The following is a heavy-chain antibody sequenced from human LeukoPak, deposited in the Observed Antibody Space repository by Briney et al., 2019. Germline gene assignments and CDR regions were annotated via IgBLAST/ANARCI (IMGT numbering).Heavy chain of an antibody. V-gene: IGHV3-48*01. CDR1: GFTFSSYS. J-gene: IGHJ4*02. CDR3: ARGYSSSWYQFTPYYFDY. Sequence: PGGSLRLSCAASGFTFSSYSMNCVRQAPGKGLEWVSYISSSSTIYYADSVKGRFTISRDNAKNSLYLQMNSLRAEDTAVYYCARGYSSSWYQFTPYYFDYWGQGTLVTVSS. CDR2: ISSSSTI. D-gene: IGHD6-13*01.